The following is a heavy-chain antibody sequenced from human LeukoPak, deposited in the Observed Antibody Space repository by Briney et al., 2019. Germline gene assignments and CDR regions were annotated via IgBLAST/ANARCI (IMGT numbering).Heavy chain of an antibody. V-gene: IGHV4-39*07. J-gene: IGHJ4*02. D-gene: IGHD6-6*01. CDR3: ARVRNSSSLGRVFDY. CDR1: GGSISSSSYY. Sequence: SETLSLTCTVSGGSISSSSYYWGWIRQPPGKGLEWIGSIYYSGSTYYNPSLKSRVTISVDTSKNQFSLKLSSVTAADTAVYYCARVRNSSSLGRVFDYWGQGTLVTVSS. CDR2: IYYSGST.